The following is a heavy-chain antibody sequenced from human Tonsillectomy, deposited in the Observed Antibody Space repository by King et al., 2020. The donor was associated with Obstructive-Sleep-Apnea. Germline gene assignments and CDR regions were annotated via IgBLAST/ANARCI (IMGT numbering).Heavy chain of an antibody. CDR3: ARVLPLGIAAAGTTDAFDI. Sequence: VQLVQSGAEVKKPGASVKVSCKASGYTFSGYDMTWVRQAPGQGLEWMGWIIRNSGGTKYAQKFQGRVTMTRDMSVSPAYMELSRLTSDDTAVYYCARVLPLGIAAAGTTDAFDIWGQGTLVTVSS. D-gene: IGHD6-13*01. CDR2: IIRNSGGT. CDR1: GYTFSGYD. V-gene: IGHV1-2*02. J-gene: IGHJ3*02.